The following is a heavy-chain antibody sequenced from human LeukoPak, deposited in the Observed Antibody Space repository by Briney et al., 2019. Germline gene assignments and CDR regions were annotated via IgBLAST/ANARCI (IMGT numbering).Heavy chain of an antibody. J-gene: IGHJ4*02. Sequence: GGSLRLSCAASGFTFSTYWMTWVRQAPGKGLEWVSYISSSGSTIYYADSVKGRFTISRDNAKNSLYLQMNSLRAEDTAVYYCASLGTAVVTDYWGQGTLVTVSS. CDR1: GFTFSTYW. D-gene: IGHD5-18*01. V-gene: IGHV3-48*04. CDR2: ISSSGSTI. CDR3: ASLGTAVVTDY.